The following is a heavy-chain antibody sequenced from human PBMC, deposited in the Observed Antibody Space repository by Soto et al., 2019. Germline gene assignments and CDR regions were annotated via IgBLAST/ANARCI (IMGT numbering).Heavy chain of an antibody. J-gene: IGHJ6*02. V-gene: IGHV4-30-4*01. CDR1: GGSISSGDYY. Sequence: QVQLQESGPGLVKPSQTLSLTCTVSGGSISSGDYYWSWIRQPPGKGLEWIGYIYYSGSTYYNPSLKSRVTISVDTSKNQCSLKLSSVTAADTAVYYCARGEYCSSTSCVYGMDVWGQGTTVTVSS. D-gene: IGHD2-2*01. CDR2: IYYSGST. CDR3: ARGEYCSSTSCVYGMDV.